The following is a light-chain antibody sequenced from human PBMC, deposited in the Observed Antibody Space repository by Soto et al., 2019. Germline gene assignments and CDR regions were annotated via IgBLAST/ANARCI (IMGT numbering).Light chain of an antibody. J-gene: IGKJ1*01. CDR2: GAS. CDR1: QRVTNNY. CDR3: HQYGSSPRT. V-gene: IGKV3-20*01. Sequence: EVVLTQSPGTLSLSPGEGATLSCRASQRVTNNYLAWYQQKPGHPPKLLIYGASSRATGIPDRFSGSGSGKDFTLTISKMELEDFAVYFCHQYGSSPRTFGQGPKVEF.